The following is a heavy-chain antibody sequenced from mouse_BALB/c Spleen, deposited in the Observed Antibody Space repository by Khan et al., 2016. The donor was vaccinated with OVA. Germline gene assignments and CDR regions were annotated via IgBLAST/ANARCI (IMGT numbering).Heavy chain of an antibody. D-gene: IGHD4-1*01. Sequence: EVQLLETGPGLVKPSQSLSLTCTVTGYSITSDYAWNWIRQFPGNKLEWMGYITYSGSTSYRPSLKSRFSITRDTSKNQFFLQLNSVTTEDTATYYCAMGRTYWGQGTLVTVSA. V-gene: IGHV3-2*02. J-gene: IGHJ3*01. CDR3: AMGRTY. CDR2: ITYSGST. CDR1: GYSITSDYA.